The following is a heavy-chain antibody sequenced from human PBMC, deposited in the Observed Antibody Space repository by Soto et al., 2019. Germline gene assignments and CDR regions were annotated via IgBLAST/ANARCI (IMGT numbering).Heavy chain of an antibody. Sequence: QVQLVESGGGVVQPGRSLRLSCAASGFTFSSYGMHWVRQAPGKGLEWVAVISYDGSNKYYADSVKGRFTISRDNSKNTLYLQMNSLRAEDTAVYYCANDIMDYHSSDAFDIWGQGTMVTVSS. J-gene: IGHJ3*02. CDR2: ISYDGSNK. V-gene: IGHV3-30*18. CDR3: ANDIMDYHSSDAFDI. CDR1: GFTFSSYG. D-gene: IGHD3-16*01.